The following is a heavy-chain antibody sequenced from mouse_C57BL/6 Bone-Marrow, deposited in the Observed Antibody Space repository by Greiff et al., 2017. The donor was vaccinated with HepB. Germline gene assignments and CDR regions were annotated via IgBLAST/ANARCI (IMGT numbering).Heavy chain of an antibody. Sequence: VQGVESGAELVRPGTSVKMSCKASGYTFTNYWIGWAKQRPGHGLEWIGDIYPGGGYTNYNEKFKGKATLTADKSSSTAYMQFSSLTSEDSAIYYCARGLLDYAMDYWGQGTSVTVSS. CDR1: GYTFTNYW. CDR2: IYPGGGYT. D-gene: IGHD1-1*01. V-gene: IGHV1-63*01. J-gene: IGHJ4*01. CDR3: ARGLLDYAMDY.